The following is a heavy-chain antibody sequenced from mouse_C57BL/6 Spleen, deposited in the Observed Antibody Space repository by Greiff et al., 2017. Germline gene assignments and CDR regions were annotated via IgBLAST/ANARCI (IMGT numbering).Heavy chain of an antibody. CDR3: ARLFTYGAMDY. D-gene: IGHD1-1*01. CDR1: GYTFTDYY. Sequence: VQLQQSGPELVKPGASVKISCKASGYTFTDYYMNWVKQSHGKSLEWIGDINPNNGGTSYNQKFKGKATLTVDKSSSTAYMELRSLTSEDSAVYYCARLFTYGAMDYWGQGTSVTVSS. CDR2: INPNNGGT. J-gene: IGHJ4*01. V-gene: IGHV1-26*01.